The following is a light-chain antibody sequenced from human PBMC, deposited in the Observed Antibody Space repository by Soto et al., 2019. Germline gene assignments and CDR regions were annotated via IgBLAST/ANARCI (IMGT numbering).Light chain of an antibody. J-gene: IGLJ2*01. Sequence: QSVLTQPPSASGSPGQSVTISCSGTSSDVGAFNYVSWYQQHPGRAPKVIIYEVSKRPSGVPDRFSGSKSGNTASLTVSGLRAEDEADYYCNSYAGSDNLVFGGGTQLTVL. CDR1: SSDVGAFNY. CDR3: NSYAGSDNLV. CDR2: EVS. V-gene: IGLV2-8*01.